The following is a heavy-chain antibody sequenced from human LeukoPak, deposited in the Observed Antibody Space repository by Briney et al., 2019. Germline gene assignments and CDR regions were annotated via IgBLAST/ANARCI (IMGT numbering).Heavy chain of an antibody. D-gene: IGHD3-10*01. V-gene: IGHV3-7*01. J-gene: IGHJ6*03. CDR2: IKQDGSEK. CDR3: TRVFYYGSRYYYMDV. Sequence: GGSLRLSCAASGFTFSSYWMSWVRQAPGKGLEWVANIKQDGSEKYYVDSLKGRFTISRDNAKNSLYLQMNNLRAEDTAVYYCTRVFYYGSRYYYMDVWGKGTTVTISS. CDR1: GFTFSSYW.